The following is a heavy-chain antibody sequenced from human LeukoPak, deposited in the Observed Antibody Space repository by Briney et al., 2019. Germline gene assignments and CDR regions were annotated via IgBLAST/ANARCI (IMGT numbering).Heavy chain of an antibody. CDR1: GYTFTGYY. J-gene: IGHJ4*02. D-gene: IGHD3-16*02. CDR3: ARGSSNSIMITFGGVIVPFDY. V-gene: IGHV1-2*02. Sequence: ASVKVSCKASGYTFTGYYMHWVRQAPGQGLEWMGWINPNSGGTNYAQKSQGRVTMTRDTSISTAYMELSRLRSDDTAVYYCARGSSNSIMITFGGVIVPFDYWGQGTLVTVSS. CDR2: INPNSGGT.